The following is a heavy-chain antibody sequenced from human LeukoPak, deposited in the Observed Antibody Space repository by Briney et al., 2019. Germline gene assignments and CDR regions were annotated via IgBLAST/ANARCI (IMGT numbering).Heavy chain of an antibody. CDR1: GFTFSSYS. J-gene: IGHJ5*02. Sequence: GGSLRLSCAASGFTFSSYSMNWVRQAPGKGLEWVSSISSSSSYIYYADSVKGRFTISRDNAKNSLYLQMNSLRAEDTAVYYCARGLYSPRSWVPNWFDPWGQGTLVTVSS. V-gene: IGHV3-21*01. CDR2: ISSSSSYI. CDR3: ARGLYSPRSWVPNWFDP. D-gene: IGHD6-13*01.